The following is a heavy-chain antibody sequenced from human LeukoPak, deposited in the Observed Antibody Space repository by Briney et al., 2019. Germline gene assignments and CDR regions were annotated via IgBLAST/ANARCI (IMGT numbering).Heavy chain of an antibody. Sequence: ASVKVSCKTSGYTFSGNGITWVRQAPGQGREWMGWISPFNGETKYAQKLQGRVAMTTDPSTSTAYMELRSLRPDDTAAYYCARVRTRVFGAYYYMDVWGKGTTVTVSS. V-gene: IGHV1-18*01. J-gene: IGHJ6*03. CDR2: ISPFNGET. CDR3: ARVRTRVFGAYYYMDV. D-gene: IGHD3-3*01. CDR1: GYTFSGNG.